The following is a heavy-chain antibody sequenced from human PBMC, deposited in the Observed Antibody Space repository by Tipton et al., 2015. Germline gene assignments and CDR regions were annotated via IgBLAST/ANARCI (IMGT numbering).Heavy chain of an antibody. V-gene: IGHV4-59*01. CDR3: ARARGRHGGLFDS. D-gene: IGHD4-23*01. CDR2: IYYSGST. CDR1: SDSISKYY. Sequence: LRLSCTVSSDSISKYYWTWIRQPPGKGLEWIGYIYYSGSTNYNPSLKSRVTISVDTSNKQISLNLSSVTAADTAVYYCARARGRHGGLFDSWGQGILVTVSS. J-gene: IGHJ4*02.